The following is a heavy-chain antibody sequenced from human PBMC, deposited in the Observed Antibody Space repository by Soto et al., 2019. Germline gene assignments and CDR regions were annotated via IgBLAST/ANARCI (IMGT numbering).Heavy chain of an antibody. CDR1: GFTFSSYS. Sequence: GGSLRLSCAASGFTFSSYSMNWVRQAPGKGLEWVSSISSSSSYIYYADSVKGRFTISRDNAKNSLYLQMNSLRAEDTAVYYCARSTVTPRENLWYYGMDVWGQGTTVTVSS. V-gene: IGHV3-21*01. D-gene: IGHD4-4*01. CDR2: ISSSSSYI. CDR3: ARSTVTPRENLWYYGMDV. J-gene: IGHJ6*02.